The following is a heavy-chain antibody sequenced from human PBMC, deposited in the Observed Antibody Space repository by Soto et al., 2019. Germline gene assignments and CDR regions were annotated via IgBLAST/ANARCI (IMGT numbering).Heavy chain of an antibody. CDR1: GFSLSSNY. CDR3: VRGVFFYASASIDI. D-gene: IGHD2-2*01. J-gene: IGHJ3*02. V-gene: IGHV3-53*01. Sequence: PGWSVRICCAACGFSLSSNYMCCVLLATKKRLEWVSVIYAGGTTYYADSVKGRFTISRDDSKNMVYLQLNSPRAEDTAIYYCVRGVFFYASASIDI. CDR2: IYAGGTT.